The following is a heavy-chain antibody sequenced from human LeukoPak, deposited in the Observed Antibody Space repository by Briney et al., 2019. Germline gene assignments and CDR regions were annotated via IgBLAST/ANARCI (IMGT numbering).Heavy chain of an antibody. CDR3: ARVGYSGSDYWSDY. CDR1: GGSISSGSYY. Sequence: PSQTLSLTWTVSGGSISSGSYYWSWIRQLAGKGLEWFGRIYASGRTNYNPSLKSRVTISVDTSKNQFSLKLSSVTAADTAVYYCARVGYSGSDYWSDYWGQGTLVTVCS. V-gene: IGHV4-61*02. D-gene: IGHD1-26*01. J-gene: IGHJ4*02. CDR2: IYASGRT.